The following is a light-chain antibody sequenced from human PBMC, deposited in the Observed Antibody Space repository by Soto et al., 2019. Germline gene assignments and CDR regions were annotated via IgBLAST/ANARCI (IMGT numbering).Light chain of an antibody. J-gene: IGLJ1*01. CDR3: SSFTSSTTYV. CDR1: SSDVGNYNY. Sequence: QSVLTQSASLSGSPGQSITISCTGTSSDVGNYNYVSWYQQHPGEVPKLIIFNVNNRPSGVSNRFSGSKSGNTASLTISGLQAEDEADYYSSSFTSSTTYVFGTGTKVTVL. CDR2: NVN. V-gene: IGLV2-14*01.